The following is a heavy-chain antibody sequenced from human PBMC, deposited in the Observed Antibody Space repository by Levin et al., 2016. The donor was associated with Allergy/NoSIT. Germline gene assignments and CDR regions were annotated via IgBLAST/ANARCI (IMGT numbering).Heavy chain of an antibody. J-gene: IGHJ1*01. CDR1: GFTFSIYA. CDR3: ARDPDPLDYGDYVGYFQH. Sequence: GESLKISCAASGFTFSIYAMHWVRQAPGKGLEWVAVISNDGSNKYYADSVKGRFTISRDNSKNTLYLQMNSLRAEDTAVYYCARDPDPLDYGDYVGYFQHWGQGTLVTVSS. D-gene: IGHD4-17*01. V-gene: IGHV3-30-3*01. CDR2: ISNDGSNK.